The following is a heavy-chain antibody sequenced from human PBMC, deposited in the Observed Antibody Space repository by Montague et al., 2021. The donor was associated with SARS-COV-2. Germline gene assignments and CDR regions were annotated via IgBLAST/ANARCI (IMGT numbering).Heavy chain of an antibody. V-gene: IGHV4-4*07. CDR3: ARGSGHYYSPFDN. Sequence: SETLSLTCTVSGGSISTYPWCWIRLPDGKAMEWIGRIHTNGDTTYYSSPTSRVTMTVDMSTTQYSLKMTSVSAADTAMYYCARGSGHYYSPFDNWGQGNLVTVSS. D-gene: IGHD2-15*01. J-gene: IGHJ4*02. CDR2: IHTNGDT. CDR1: GGSISTYP.